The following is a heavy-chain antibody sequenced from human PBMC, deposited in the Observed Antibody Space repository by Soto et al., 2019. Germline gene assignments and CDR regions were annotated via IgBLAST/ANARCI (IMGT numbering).Heavy chain of an antibody. CDR2: FFSIGNA. CDR1: GASMRSYS. CDR3: ARDLRCCGMDV. D-gene: IGHD3-9*01. Sequence: QVELRESGPGLVKPSETVFLTCNVSGASMRSYSWTWMRQSPGKGLERLGNFFSIGNANRNPSLMSRLNISVDPAKNKFSLTLTSVTAADTAVYYCARDLRCCGMDVWGHGTTVTVSS. J-gene: IGHJ6*02. V-gene: IGHV4-4*08.